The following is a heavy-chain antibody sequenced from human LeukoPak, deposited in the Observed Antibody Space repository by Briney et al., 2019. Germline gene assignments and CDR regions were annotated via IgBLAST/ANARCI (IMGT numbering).Heavy chain of an antibody. Sequence: QPGGSLRLSCAASGFTFSSYAMSWVRQAPGKGLEWVSGISGSGGSTYYADSGKGRFTISRDNSKNTLYLQMNSLRAEDTAVYYCAEVKTPGGEYYFDSWGQGTLVTVSS. CDR3: AEVKTPGGEYYFDS. J-gene: IGHJ4*02. V-gene: IGHV3-23*01. CDR2: ISGSGGST. D-gene: IGHD2-21*01. CDR1: GFTFSSYA.